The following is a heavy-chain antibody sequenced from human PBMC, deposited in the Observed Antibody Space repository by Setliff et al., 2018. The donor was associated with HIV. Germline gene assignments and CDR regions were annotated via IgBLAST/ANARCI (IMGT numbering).Heavy chain of an antibody. CDR2: IYYNGNA. Sequence: PSETLSLTCAVSGGSMRSSGYSWTWIRQAPGKGLEWVGYIYYNGNAYYNPSLKSRVTISVDRSKNQFSLKLSSVTAADTAVYYCARVGWDYYDSSGVGEFDYWGQGTLVTVSS. V-gene: IGHV4-30-2*01. CDR1: GGSMRSSGYS. J-gene: IGHJ4*02. CDR3: ARVGWDYYDSSGVGEFDY. D-gene: IGHD3-22*01.